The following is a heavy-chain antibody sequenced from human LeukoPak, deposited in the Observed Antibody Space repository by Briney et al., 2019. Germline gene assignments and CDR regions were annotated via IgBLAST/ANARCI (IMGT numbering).Heavy chain of an antibody. V-gene: IGHV3-48*03. Sequence: PGGSLRLSCAASGFTFSSYEMNWVRQAPGKGLEWVSYISSSGSTIYYADSVKGRFTISRDNAQNSLYLQMNSLRAEDTAVYYCARENSSSWQRDAFDIWGQGTMVTVSS. CDR3: ARENSSSWQRDAFDI. D-gene: IGHD6-13*01. J-gene: IGHJ3*02. CDR2: ISSSGSTI. CDR1: GFTFSSYE.